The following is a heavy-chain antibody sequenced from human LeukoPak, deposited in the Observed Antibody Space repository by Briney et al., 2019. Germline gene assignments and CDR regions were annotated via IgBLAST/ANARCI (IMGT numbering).Heavy chain of an antibody. Sequence: PGGSLRLSCAASGFTFSSYAMSWVRQAPGKGLEWVSAISGSGGSTYYADSVKGRFTISRDNSKNTLYLQMNSLRAEDTAVYYWAKARVGIAAVPGEYFQHWGQGTLVTVSS. CDR3: AKARVGIAAVPGEYFQH. D-gene: IGHD6-13*01. CDR2: ISGSGGST. J-gene: IGHJ1*01. CDR1: GFTFSSYA. V-gene: IGHV3-23*01.